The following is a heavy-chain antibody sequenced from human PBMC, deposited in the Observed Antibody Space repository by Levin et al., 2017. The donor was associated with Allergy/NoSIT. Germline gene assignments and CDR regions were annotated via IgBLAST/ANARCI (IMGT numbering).Heavy chain of an antibody. CDR2: IYYSGST. V-gene: IGHV4-31*03. CDR3: ARVSLENMVRGVIIGGNFDY. J-gene: IGHJ4*02. D-gene: IGHD3-10*01. Sequence: SETLSLTCTVSGGSISSGGYYWSWIRQHPGKGLEWIGYIYYSGSTYYNPSLKSRVTISVDTSKNQFSLKLSSVTAADTAVYYCARVSLENMVRGVIIGGNFDYWGQGTLVTVSS. CDR1: GGSISSGGYY.